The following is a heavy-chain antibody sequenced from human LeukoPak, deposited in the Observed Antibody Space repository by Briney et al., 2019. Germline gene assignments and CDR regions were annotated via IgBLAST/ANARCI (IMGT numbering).Heavy chain of an antibody. CDR2: INHSVST. Sequence: SETLSLTCAVYGGSFSGYYWRWIRQPPGKGLEWIGEINHSVSTNYNPSLQSRVTISVDTSKNQFSLKLSSVTAADTAVHYCARGPMEPGYYYMDVWGKGTTVTVSS. CDR1: GGSFSGYY. J-gene: IGHJ6*03. V-gene: IGHV4-34*01. CDR3: ARGPMEPGYYYMDV. D-gene: IGHD3-10*01.